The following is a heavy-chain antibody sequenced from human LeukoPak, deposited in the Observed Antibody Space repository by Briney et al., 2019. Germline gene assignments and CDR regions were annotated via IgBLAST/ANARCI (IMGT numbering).Heavy chain of an antibody. CDR3: ARGFGDWGLSWFDP. CDR1: GASVSTYY. Sequence: SETLSLTCTVSGASVSTYYWSWIRQPPGKGLEWIGYINYSGSAKYNPSLKSRVTISVDTSKNQFSLKLTSVTAADTAVYYCARGFGDWGLSWFDPWGQGTLVTVSS. V-gene: IGHV4-59*02. CDR2: INYSGSA. D-gene: IGHD3-10*01. J-gene: IGHJ5*02.